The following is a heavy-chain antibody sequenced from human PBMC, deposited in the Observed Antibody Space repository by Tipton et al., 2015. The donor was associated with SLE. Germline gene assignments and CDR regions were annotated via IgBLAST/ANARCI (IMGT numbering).Heavy chain of an antibody. Sequence: TLSLTCTVSGVSLSTGGYYWSWIRQRPGKGLEWIGYIYYSGRTYYNPSLKSPVTISVDTSKSQFSLNLNSVTAADTAVYYCARLPDYFDHWGQGALVTVSS. CDR1: GVSLSTGGYY. CDR3: ARLPDYFDH. CDR2: IYYSGRT. V-gene: IGHV4-31*01. J-gene: IGHJ4*02.